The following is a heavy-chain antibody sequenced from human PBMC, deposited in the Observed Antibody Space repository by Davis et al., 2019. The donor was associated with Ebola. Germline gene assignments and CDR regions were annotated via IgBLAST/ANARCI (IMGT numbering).Heavy chain of an antibody. Sequence: PSETLSLTCAVYGGSFSGYYWSWIRQPPGKGLEWIGYIYYSGSTNYNPSLKSRVTISVDTSKNQFSLKLSSVTAADTAVYYCARHETQHYDILTGYYDYWGQGTLVTVSS. CDR1: GGSFSGYY. CDR2: IYYSGST. J-gene: IGHJ4*02. V-gene: IGHV4-59*08. CDR3: ARHETQHYDILTGYYDY. D-gene: IGHD3-9*01.